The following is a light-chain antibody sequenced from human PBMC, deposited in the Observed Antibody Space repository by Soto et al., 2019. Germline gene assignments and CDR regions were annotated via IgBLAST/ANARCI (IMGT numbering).Light chain of an antibody. J-gene: IGKJ1*01. CDR1: QGISSY. CDR3: QQLNSYLRT. CDR2: AAS. V-gene: IGKV1-9*01. Sequence: DIQLTQSPSILSASVGDRVTITCRASQGISSYLAWYQQKPGKAPKLLIYAASTLQSGVPSRFSGSGAGTEFTLTISSMQPEDFATYYCQQLNSYLRTVGQGTKVDSK.